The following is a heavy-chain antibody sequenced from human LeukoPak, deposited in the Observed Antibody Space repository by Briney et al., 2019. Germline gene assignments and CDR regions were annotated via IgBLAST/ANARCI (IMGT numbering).Heavy chain of an antibody. Sequence: PGGSLRLSCAASGFTFSNFWMSWVRQAPGKGLEWVANIKQDGFEKYYVDSVRGRFTISRDNAKNSLSLQMNSLRAEDTAVYYCARDGCTSTTCSTLGGFSSWGQGTPVTVSS. V-gene: IGHV3-7*01. CDR1: GFTFSNFW. D-gene: IGHD2-2*01. J-gene: IGHJ5*02. CDR3: ARDGCTSTTCSTLGGFSS. CDR2: IKQDGFEK.